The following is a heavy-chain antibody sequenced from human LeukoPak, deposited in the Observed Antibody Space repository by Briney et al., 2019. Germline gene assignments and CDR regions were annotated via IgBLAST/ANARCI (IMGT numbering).Heavy chain of an antibody. V-gene: IGHV1-18*01. CDR2: ISAQHGQT. J-gene: IGHJ4*02. CDR3: AKDLPYYYGSGSYYNLRYFDY. CDR1: GYSENFYG. Sequence: ASVKVSCKTSGYSENFYGITWVRQVAGQGLEWMGWISAQHGQTEYAPNSQDRVTMTTDTYTNTAYMELRSLRAEDTALYYCAKDLPYYYGSGSYYNLRYFDYWGQGTLVTVSS. D-gene: IGHD3-10*01.